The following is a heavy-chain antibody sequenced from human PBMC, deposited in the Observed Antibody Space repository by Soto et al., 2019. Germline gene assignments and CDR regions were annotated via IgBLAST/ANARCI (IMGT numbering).Heavy chain of an antibody. Sequence: QLGGSLRLSCAASGFTFSSYAMTWVRQTPGKGLEWVSGISGSAESTYYADSVKGRFTISRDNSKNTLYLQMNSLRAEDTAVYYCAKDFRHYDLWTAYTPDYWGQGTLVTVSS. D-gene: IGHD3-3*01. J-gene: IGHJ4*02. CDR1: GFTFSSYA. CDR3: AKDFRHYDLWTAYTPDY. CDR2: ISGSAEST. V-gene: IGHV3-23*01.